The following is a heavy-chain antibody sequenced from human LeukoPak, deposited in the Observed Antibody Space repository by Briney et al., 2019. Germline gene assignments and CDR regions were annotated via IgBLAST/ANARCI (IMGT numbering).Heavy chain of an antibody. D-gene: IGHD6-13*01. Sequence: GGSLRLSCAASGFTFSNYGMSWVRQAPGKGLEWVSDISGSGDFTYYADSVKGRFTISRDKSKKTLYLQMNSLRAEDMAVYYCARKAPAGHFDYWGQGTLVTVSS. J-gene: IGHJ4*02. CDR1: GFTFSNYG. V-gene: IGHV3-23*01. CDR3: ARKAPAGHFDY. CDR2: ISGSGDFT.